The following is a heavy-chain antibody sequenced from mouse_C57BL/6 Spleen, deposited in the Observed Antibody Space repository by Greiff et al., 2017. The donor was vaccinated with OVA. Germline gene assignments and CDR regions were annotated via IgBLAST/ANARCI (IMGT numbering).Heavy chain of an antibody. D-gene: IGHD1-1*01. J-gene: IGHJ2*01. CDR1: GFSFNTYA. CDR3: VRHGLDYYGSDYFDY. CDR2: IRSKSNNYAT. Sequence: EVMLVESGGGLVQPKGSLKLSCAASGFSFNTYAMNWVRQAPGKGLEWVARIRSKSNNYATYYADSVKDRFTISRDDSESMLYLQMNNLKTEDTAMYYCVRHGLDYYGSDYFDYWGQGTTLTVSS. V-gene: IGHV10-1*01.